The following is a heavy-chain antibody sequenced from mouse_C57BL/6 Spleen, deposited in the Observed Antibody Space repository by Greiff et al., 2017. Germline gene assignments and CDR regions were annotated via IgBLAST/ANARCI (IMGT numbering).Heavy chain of an antibody. CDR2: IDSNSGGT. J-gene: IGHJ4*01. Sequence: QVQLKQPGAELVKPGASVKLSCKASGYTFTSYWMHWVKQRPGRGLEWIGRIDSNSGGTKYNEKFKSKATLTVDHPSSTAYMRLSSLSSDDSSGYYCARSTPYYYVSSYYAMDYWGQGTSVTVSS. CDR1: GYTFTSYW. V-gene: IGHV1-72*01. CDR3: ARSTPYYYVSSYYAMDY. D-gene: IGHD1-1*01.